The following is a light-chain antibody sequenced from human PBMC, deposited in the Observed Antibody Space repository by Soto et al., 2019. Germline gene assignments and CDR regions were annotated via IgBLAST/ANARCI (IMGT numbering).Light chain of an antibody. V-gene: IGKV1-5*01. Sequence: DIQMTQSPSTLSASVGDRVTITCRASQSISSWLDWYQQKPGKAPKLLIYDASSLESGVPSRFSGSGSGTEFALTISSLQPDHFAIYYCQQYNSYSGITFGQETRLSIK. J-gene: IGKJ5*01. CDR1: QSISSW. CDR2: DAS. CDR3: QQYNSYSGIT.